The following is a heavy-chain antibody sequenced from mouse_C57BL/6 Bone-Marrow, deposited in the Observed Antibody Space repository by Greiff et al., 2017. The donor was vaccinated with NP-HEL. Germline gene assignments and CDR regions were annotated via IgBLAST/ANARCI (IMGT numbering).Heavy chain of an antibody. Sequence: EVKLVESEGGLVQPGSSMKLSCTASGFTFSDYYMAWVRQVPEKGLEWVANINYDGSSTYYLDSLKSRFIISRDNAKNILYLQMSSLKSEDTATYYCAREYDGYFVFAYWGQGTLVTVSA. CDR1: GFTFSDYY. CDR3: AREYDGYFVFAY. J-gene: IGHJ3*01. V-gene: IGHV5-16*01. D-gene: IGHD2-3*01. CDR2: INYDGSST.